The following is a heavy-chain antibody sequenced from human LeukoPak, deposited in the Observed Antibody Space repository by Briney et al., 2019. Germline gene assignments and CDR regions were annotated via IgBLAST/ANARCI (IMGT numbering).Heavy chain of an antibody. CDR2: IFYNGNT. Sequence: SETLSLTCTVSGGSISSSSTYYWGWIRQPPGRGLEWIGSIFYNGNTYYNPSLKSRVTISVDTSKNQFSLKLYSVTAADTAVYYCARRPNYTYFYAMDVWGQGTTVTVSS. CDR1: GGSISSSSTYY. D-gene: IGHD1-7*01. V-gene: IGHV4-39*01. J-gene: IGHJ6*02. CDR3: ARRPNYTYFYAMDV.